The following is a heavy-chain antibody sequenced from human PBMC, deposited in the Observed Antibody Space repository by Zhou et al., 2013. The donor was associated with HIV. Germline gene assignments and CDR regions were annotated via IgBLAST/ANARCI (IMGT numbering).Heavy chain of an antibody. V-gene: IGHV1-46*01. D-gene: IGHD2-21*02. CDR2: INPSGGST. J-gene: IGHJ4*02. CDR3: ARGVNIVVVTAIAFY. CDR1: GYTFTSYY. Sequence: QVQLVQSGAEVKKPGASVKVSCKASGYTFTSYYMHWVRQAPGQGLEWMGIINPSGGSTTYAQKFQGRVTMTRDTSTSTVYMELSSLRSDDTAVYYCARGVNIVVVTAIAFYWGQGTLVTVSS.